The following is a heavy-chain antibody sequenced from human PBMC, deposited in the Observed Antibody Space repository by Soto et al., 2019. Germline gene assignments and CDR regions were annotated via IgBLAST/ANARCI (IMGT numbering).Heavy chain of an antibody. J-gene: IGHJ4*02. V-gene: IGHV3-23*01. CDR1: GFTFSSHA. CDR3: ARVVGIFMDY. Sequence: PGGSLRLSCAASGFTFSSHAMRWVRQAPGKGLEWVSAISGSGDSTHYADSVKGRFTISRDNSKNTLFLQMISLRAEDTAVYYCARVVGIFMDYWGQGALVTVSS. CDR2: ISGSGDST. D-gene: IGHD1-20*01.